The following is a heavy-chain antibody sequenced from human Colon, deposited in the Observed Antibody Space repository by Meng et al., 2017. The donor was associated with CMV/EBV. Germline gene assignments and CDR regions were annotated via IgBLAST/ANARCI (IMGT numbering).Heavy chain of an antibody. CDR2: ISYDGSNK. V-gene: IGHV3-30-3*01. Sequence: GGSLRLSCAASGFTFSSYAMHWVRQAPGKGLEWVAVISYDGSNKYYADSVKSRFTISRDKSKNTLYLQMNSLRAEDTAVYYCASDLGLYYYYGMDVWGQGTTVTVSS. CDR1: GFTFSSYA. D-gene: IGHD7-27*01. CDR3: ASDLGLYYYYGMDV. J-gene: IGHJ6*02.